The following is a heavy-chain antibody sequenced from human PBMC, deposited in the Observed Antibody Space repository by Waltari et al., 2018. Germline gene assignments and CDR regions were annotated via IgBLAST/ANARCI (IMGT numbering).Heavy chain of an antibody. J-gene: IGHJ1*01. CDR3: ARDADGYDL. V-gene: IGHV3-7*03. D-gene: IGHD5-12*01. Sequence: LVESGGGLVQPGGSLRLSCAASGFTFSTRWMSWLRQAPGKGLERVANIKEDGTDKYYVDSVKGRFTISKDNAKNSLYLQVNSLRAEDTAVYYCARDADGYDLWGQGTLVIVSS. CDR2: IKEDGTDK. CDR1: GFTFSTRW.